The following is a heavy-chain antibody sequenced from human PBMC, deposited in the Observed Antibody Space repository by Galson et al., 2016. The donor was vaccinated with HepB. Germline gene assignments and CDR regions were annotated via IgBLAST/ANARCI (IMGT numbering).Heavy chain of an antibody. CDR1: GFTFNTHI. CDR2: ISHDGSIT. J-gene: IGHJ4*02. Sequence: SLRLSCAASGFTFNTHIIHWVRQAPGKGLEWVAAISHDGSITYYADSVKGRFTISRDNSKSTLNLQMNSLRVEDTAVYYCAKAGPAYYYGSGSYYKVYFDSWGQGALVTVSS. CDR3: AKAGPAYYYGSGSYYKVYFDS. D-gene: IGHD3-10*01. V-gene: IGHV3-30*04.